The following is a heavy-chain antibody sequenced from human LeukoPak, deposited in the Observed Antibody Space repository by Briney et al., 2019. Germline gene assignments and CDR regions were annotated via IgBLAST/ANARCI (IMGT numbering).Heavy chain of an antibody. CDR1: GFTFSTYA. J-gene: IGHJ4*02. D-gene: IGHD6-19*01. CDR2: ISYDGSNK. V-gene: IGHV3-30-3*02. CDR3: AKTSGRSGWYGAFDY. Sequence: PGGSLRLSCAASGFTFSTYAMHWVRQAPGKGLEWVAVISYDGSNKYYADSVKGRFTISRDNSKNTLYLQMNSLRPEDTAVYYCAKTSGRSGWYGAFDYWGQGTLVTVSS.